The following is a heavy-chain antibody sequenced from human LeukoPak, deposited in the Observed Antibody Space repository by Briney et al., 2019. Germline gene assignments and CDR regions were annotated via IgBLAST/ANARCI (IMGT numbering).Heavy chain of an antibody. V-gene: IGHV4-34*01. CDR1: GGSISSYY. D-gene: IGHD3-22*01. J-gene: IGHJ4*02. CDR2: INDSGST. CDR3: ARVIDYDISGYYLAY. Sequence: SETLSLTCTVSGGSISSYYWSWIRQPPGKGLEWIGEINDSGSTNCNPSLKSRVTISVDTSKNQFSLKLSSVTAADTAVYYCARVIDYDISGYYLAYWGQGTLVTVSS.